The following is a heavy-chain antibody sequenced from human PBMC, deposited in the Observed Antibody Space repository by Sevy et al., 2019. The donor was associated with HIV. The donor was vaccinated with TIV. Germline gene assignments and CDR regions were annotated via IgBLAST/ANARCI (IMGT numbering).Heavy chain of an antibody. D-gene: IGHD2-15*01. CDR3: ALVVDDIVVVVAATLAGDAFDI. CDR2: ISYDGSNK. V-gene: IGHV3-30*03. CDR1: GFTFSSYG. Sequence: GGSLRLSCAASGFTFSSYGMHWVRQAPGKGLEWVAVISYDGSNKYYADSVKGRFTISRDNSKNTLYLQMNSLRAEDTAVYYCALVVDDIVVVVAATLAGDAFDIRGQGTMVTVSS. J-gene: IGHJ3*02.